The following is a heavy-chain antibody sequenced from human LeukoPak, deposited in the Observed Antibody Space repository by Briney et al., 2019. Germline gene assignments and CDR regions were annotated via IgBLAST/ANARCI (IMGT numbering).Heavy chain of an antibody. CDR2: IYYSGTT. V-gene: IGHV4-39*01. J-gene: IGHJ4*02. CDR3: TRRQYDTTGYYHIDY. Sequence: SETLSLTCSVSGGSISSGSYFWGWIRQPPGKGLEWIANIYYSGTTQYNPSLKSRVTISADTSRNQFSLKLSSVTAADTAMYYCTRRQYDTTGYYHIDYWGQGSLVTVSP. D-gene: IGHD3-22*01. CDR1: GGSISSGSYF.